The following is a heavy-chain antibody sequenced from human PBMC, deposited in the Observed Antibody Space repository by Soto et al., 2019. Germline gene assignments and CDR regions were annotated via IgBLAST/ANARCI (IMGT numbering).Heavy chain of an antibody. CDR3: ATATITFGGVIVYYFDY. CDR2: FDPEDGET. J-gene: IGHJ4*02. V-gene: IGHV1-24*01. CDR1: GYTLTELS. D-gene: IGHD3-16*02. Sequence: ASVKVSCKVSGYTLTELSIHWVRQAPGKGLEWMGGFDPEDGETIYAQKFQGRVTMTEDTSTDTTYMELSSLRSEDTAVYYCATATITFGGVIVYYFDYWGQGTLVTVSS.